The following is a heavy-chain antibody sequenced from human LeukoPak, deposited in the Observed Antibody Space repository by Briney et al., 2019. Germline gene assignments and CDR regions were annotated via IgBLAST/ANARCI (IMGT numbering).Heavy chain of an antibody. V-gene: IGHV1-24*01. CDR3: ATISRHDYGGNLGDY. CDR2: FDPEDGET. CDR1: GYTLTELS. J-gene: IGHJ4*02. Sequence: ASVKVSCKVSGYTLTELSMHWVRQAPGKGLEWMGGFDPEDGETIYAQKFQGRVTMTEDISTDTAYMELSSLRSEDTAVYYCATISRHDYGGNLGDYWGQGTLVTVSS. D-gene: IGHD4-23*01.